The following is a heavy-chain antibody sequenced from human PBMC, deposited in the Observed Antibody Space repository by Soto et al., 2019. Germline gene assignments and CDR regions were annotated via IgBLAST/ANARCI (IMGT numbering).Heavy chain of an antibody. CDR1: GGSISSYY. Sequence: PSETLSLTCTVSGGSISSYYWSWIRQPPGKGLEWVGYIYYSGSTNYNPALKRGVTISVGTSKTKFSLKLSPVTAADTAVYYCARGFETQAQAVAGPFYNWGQGTLVTVSS. V-gene: IGHV4-59*01. J-gene: IGHJ4*02. CDR2: IYYSGST. D-gene: IGHD6-19*01. CDR3: ARGFETQAQAVAGPFYN.